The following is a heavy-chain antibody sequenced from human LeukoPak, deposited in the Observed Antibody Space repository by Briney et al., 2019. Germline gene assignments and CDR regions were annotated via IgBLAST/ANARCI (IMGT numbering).Heavy chain of an antibody. V-gene: IGHV4-34*01. CDR3: VRQGTNSGYYLLDY. J-gene: IGHJ4*02. Sequence: PSETLSLTCAVYGAALSEYYWSWIRQSPGKGLEWIGEVAHKGPTVYSPTLNRKYNPSFKSRVTMSVDPSKNQFSLKLTSVTVADTATYYCVRQGTNSGYYLLDYWGQGHLVIISS. CDR2: VAHKGPTVYSPTLNR. D-gene: IGHD3-22*01. CDR1: GAALSEYY.